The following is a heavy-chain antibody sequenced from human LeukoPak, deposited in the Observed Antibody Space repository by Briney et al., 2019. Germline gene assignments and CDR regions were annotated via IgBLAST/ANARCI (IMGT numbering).Heavy chain of an antibody. V-gene: IGHV4-38-2*02. CDR2: LHHRGST. J-gene: IGHJ4*02. Sequence: SETLSPTCTASGYSISDGYYWGWIRQPPGKGLEWIGSLHHRGSTYYNPSLKSRVTTSVDTSKNQIFLKLSSVTAADTAVYYCTRDGYLIAGSRFDDWGQGTLVTVTS. CDR3: TRDGYLIAGSRFDD. CDR1: GYSISDGYY. D-gene: IGHD6-13*01.